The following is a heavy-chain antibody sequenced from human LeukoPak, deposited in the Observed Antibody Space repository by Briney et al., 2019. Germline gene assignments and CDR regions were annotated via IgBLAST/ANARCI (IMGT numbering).Heavy chain of an antibody. CDR2: IYYSGST. D-gene: IGHD3-10*01. J-gene: IGHJ4*02. V-gene: IGHV4-59*12. CDR3: ARIHRDSGSPTWFY. CDR1: GGSIGSYY. Sequence: SETLSLTCTVSGGSIGSYYWSWIRQPPGKGLEWIGDIYYSGSTNYNPSLKSRVTISVDTSKNQFSLKLSSVIAADTAVYYCARIHRDSGSPTWFYWGQGTLVTVSS.